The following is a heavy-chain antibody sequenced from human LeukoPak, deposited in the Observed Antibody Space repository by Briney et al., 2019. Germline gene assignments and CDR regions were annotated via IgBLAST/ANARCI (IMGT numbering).Heavy chain of an antibody. CDR2: ISSSTTYT. CDR3: ARVYSNHHG. Sequence: GGSLRLSCAASGFTLSSHTMSWVRQAPGKGLEWVSSISSSTTYTYYADSVKGRFTISRDNAKNSLYLQMNSLRAEDTAVYYCARVYSNHHGWGQGTLVTVSS. CDR1: GFTLSSHT. D-gene: IGHD6-13*01. V-gene: IGHV3-21*01. J-gene: IGHJ4*02.